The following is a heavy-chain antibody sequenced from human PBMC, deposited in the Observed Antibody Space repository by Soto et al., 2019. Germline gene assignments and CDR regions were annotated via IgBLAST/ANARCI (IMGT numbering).Heavy chain of an antibody. Sequence: SETLSLTCAVYGASFSDYYWTWVRQSPGKGLEWIGEINHSGSTNYNPSLKSRVTISVDTSKKQFSLKVTSLTAADTAVYFCARVKGYTYGYDPRYYFDYWGQGTLVTV. CDR1: GASFSDYY. V-gene: IGHV4-34*01. CDR3: ARVKGYTYGYDPRYYFDY. CDR2: INHSGST. J-gene: IGHJ4*02. D-gene: IGHD5-18*01.